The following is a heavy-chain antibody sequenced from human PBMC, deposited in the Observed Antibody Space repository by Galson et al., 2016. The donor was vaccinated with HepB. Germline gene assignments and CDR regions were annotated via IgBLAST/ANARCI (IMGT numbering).Heavy chain of an antibody. D-gene: IGHD3-10*01. CDR1: GYSFTTYW. CDR2: IYPGDSDT. V-gene: IGHV5-51*01. CDR3: ARRSSDAFDI. Sequence: QSGAEVKKPGGSLKISCKASGYSFTTYWIGWVRQVPGKGLEWVGIIYPGDSDTRYSPSFQGQVTISADRSISTAYLQWSSLKASDTAMYYCARRSSDAFDIWGQGTMVTVSS. J-gene: IGHJ3*02.